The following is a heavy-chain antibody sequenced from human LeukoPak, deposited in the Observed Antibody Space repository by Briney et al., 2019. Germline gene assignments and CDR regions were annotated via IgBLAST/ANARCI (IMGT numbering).Heavy chain of an antibody. Sequence: ASVKVSCKASGYTFTGYYMHWVRQAPGQGLEWMGWINPNSSGTNYAQKLQGRVTMTRDTSISTAYMELSRLRSDDTAVYYCAREVKASGPFDYWGQGTLVTVSS. D-gene: IGHD2-15*01. V-gene: IGHV1-2*02. CDR1: GYTFTGYY. CDR2: INPNSSGT. CDR3: AREVKASGPFDY. J-gene: IGHJ4*02.